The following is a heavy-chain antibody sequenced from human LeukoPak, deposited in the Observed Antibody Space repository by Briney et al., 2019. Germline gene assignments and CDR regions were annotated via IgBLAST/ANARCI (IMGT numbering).Heavy chain of an antibody. V-gene: IGHV3-23*01. Sequence: GGSLRLSCAASGFTFSSYAMSWVRQAPGKGLEWVSAISGSGGSTYYAHSVKGRFTISRDNSKNTLYPQMNSLRAEDAAVYYCAKDQVVPAATYYYYYYDMDVWGQGTTVTVSS. CDR3: AKDQVVPAATYYYYYYDMDV. D-gene: IGHD2-2*01. J-gene: IGHJ6*02. CDR1: GFTFSSYA. CDR2: ISGSGGST.